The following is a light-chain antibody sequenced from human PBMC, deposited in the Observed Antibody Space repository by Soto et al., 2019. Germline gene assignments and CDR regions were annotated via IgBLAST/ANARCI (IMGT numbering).Light chain of an antibody. CDR1: QSVLYSSNNKNY. CDR2: WAS. CDR3: QQYYSTPLT. Sequence: DIVMTQSPDSLAVSLGERATINCKSSQSVLYSSNNKNYLAWYQQKPGQPPKLLIYWASTRASGVPDRFSGSGSGTDVTLTIRSLQAADVAVYYCQQYYSTPLTFGGGTKVEIK. J-gene: IGKJ4*01. V-gene: IGKV4-1*01.